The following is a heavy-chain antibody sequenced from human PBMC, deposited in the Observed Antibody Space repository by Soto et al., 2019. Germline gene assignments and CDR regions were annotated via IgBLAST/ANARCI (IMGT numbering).Heavy chain of an antibody. V-gene: IGHV4-31*03. D-gene: IGHD2-15*01. J-gene: IGHJ3*02. CDR3: ARSSGVFAFDI. Sequence: PSETLSLTCTVSGGSISSGGYYWSWIRQHPGKGLEWIGYIYYSGSTYYNPSLKSRVTIPVDTSKNQFSLKLSSVTAADTAVYFCARSSGVFAFDIWGQGTMVTVSS. CDR2: IYYSGST. CDR1: GGSISSGGYY.